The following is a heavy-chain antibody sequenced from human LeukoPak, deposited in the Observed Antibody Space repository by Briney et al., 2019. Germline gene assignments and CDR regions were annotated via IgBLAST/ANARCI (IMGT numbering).Heavy chain of an antibody. D-gene: IGHD6-19*01. CDR2: ISAYNGGT. J-gene: IGHJ6*02. Sequence: GASVKVSCKASGYTFTSYGISWVRQAPGQGLEWMGWISAYNGGTNYAQKLQGRVTMTTDTSTSTAYMELRSLRSDDTAVYYCARGRSSGWYDYYYYGMDVWGQGTTVTVSS. V-gene: IGHV1-18*01. CDR1: GYTFTSYG. CDR3: ARGRSSGWYDYYYYGMDV.